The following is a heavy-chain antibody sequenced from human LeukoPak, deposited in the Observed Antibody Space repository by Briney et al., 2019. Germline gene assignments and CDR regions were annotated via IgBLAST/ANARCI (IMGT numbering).Heavy chain of an antibody. CDR2: ISGSGGST. J-gene: IGHJ4*02. CDR3: AGAMVSNPGY. V-gene: IGHV3-23*01. D-gene: IGHD5-18*01. CDR1: GFTFSSYA. Sequence: GGSLRLSCAASGFTFSSYAMSWVRLAPGKGLEWVSAISGSGGSTYYADSVKGRFTISRDNSKNTLYLQMNSLRAEDTAVYYCAGAMVSNPGYWGQGTLVTVSS.